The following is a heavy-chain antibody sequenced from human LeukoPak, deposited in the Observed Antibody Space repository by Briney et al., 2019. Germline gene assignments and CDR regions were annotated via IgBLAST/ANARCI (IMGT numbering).Heavy chain of an antibody. D-gene: IGHD3-22*01. CDR2: IYYSGST. CDR3: ARQGYDSSAHAFDI. Sequence: SETLSLICTVSGGSVSSGSYYWSWIRQPPGKGLEWIGYIYYSGSTNYNPSLKSRVTISVDTSKNQFSLKLSSVTAADTAVYYCARQGYDSSAHAFDIWGQGTMVTVSS. CDR1: GGSVSSGSYY. V-gene: IGHV4-61*01. J-gene: IGHJ3*02.